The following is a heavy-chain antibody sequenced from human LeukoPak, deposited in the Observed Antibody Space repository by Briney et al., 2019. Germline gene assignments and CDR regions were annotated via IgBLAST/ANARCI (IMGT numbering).Heavy chain of an antibody. CDR2: INPSGGST. CDR3: ARIQPTSPTEDSCGYFVGY. Sequence: ASVKVSCKASGYTFTSYYMHWVRQAPGQGLEWMAIINPSGGSTSYAQKFQGRVTMTRDTSTSTVYMELSSLRSEDTAVYYCARIQPTSPTEDSCGYFVGYWGQGTLVTVSS. J-gene: IGHJ4*02. V-gene: IGHV1-46*01. CDR1: GYTFTSYY. D-gene: IGHD3-22*01.